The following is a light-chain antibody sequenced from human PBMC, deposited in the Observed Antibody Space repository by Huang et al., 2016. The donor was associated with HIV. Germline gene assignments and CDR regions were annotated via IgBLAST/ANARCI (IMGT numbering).Light chain of an antibody. CDR3: LQSYSMCRT. CDR2: TAS. V-gene: IGKV1-39*01. J-gene: IGKJ2*01. Sequence: EIQMTQSPSSLSASVGDTVTITCRASQNIDIYLNWYQQRPGKAPKLLIYTASSLQTGVPSRFSGSGSGTDFTLTIDSLQPEDFATYYCLQSYSMCRTCGQGTKLDFK. CDR1: QNIDIY.